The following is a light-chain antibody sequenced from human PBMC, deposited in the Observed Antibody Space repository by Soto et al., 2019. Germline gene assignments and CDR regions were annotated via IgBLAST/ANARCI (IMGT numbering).Light chain of an antibody. CDR2: AAS. CDR3: QQHADWPLT. J-gene: IGKJ4*01. V-gene: IGKV3D-20*02. CDR1: QSVSSIY. Sequence: EIVLTQSPGTLSLSPCERATVSCRASQSVSSIYLAWYQQKPGQAPRLLIYAASTRATGIPARFSGSGSGTDFTLTISSLEPEDFAVYYCQQHADWPLTFGGGTKVDIK.